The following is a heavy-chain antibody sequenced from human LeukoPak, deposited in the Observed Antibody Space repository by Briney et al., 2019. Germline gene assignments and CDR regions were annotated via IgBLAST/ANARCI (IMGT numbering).Heavy chain of an antibody. CDR3: ASYSSGWDTFDY. D-gene: IGHD6-19*01. CDR1: GGSISSSSYY. J-gene: IGHJ4*02. Sequence: KASETLSLTCTVSGGSISSSSYYWSWIRQPPGKGLEWIGYIYYSGSTNYNPSLKSRVTISVDTSKNQFSLKLSSVTAADTAVYYCASYSSGWDTFDYWGQGTLVTVSS. CDR2: IYYSGST. V-gene: IGHV4-61*01.